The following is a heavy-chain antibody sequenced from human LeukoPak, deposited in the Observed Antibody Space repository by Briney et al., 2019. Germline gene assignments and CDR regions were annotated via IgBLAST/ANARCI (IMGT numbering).Heavy chain of an antibody. Sequence: GSLRLSCAASGFTFSTYSMNWVRQAPGKGLEWIGRIYTSGSTNYNPSLKSRVTMSVDTSKNQFSLKLSSVTAADTAVYYCARGLAPGSGWLNFDYWGQGTLVTVSS. CDR3: ARGLAPGSGWLNFDY. CDR2: IYTSGST. D-gene: IGHD6-19*01. J-gene: IGHJ4*02. V-gene: IGHV4-4*07. CDR1: GFTFSTYS.